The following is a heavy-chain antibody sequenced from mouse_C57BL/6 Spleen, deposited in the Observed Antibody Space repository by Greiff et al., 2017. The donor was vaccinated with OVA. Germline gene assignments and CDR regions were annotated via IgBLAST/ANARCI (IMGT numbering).Heavy chain of an antibody. J-gene: IGHJ2*01. CDR3: ASETESPFGY. Sequence: DVKLQESGPGLVKPSQSLSLTCSVTGYSITSGYYWNWIRQFPGNKLEWMGYISYDGSNNYNPSLKNRISITRDTSKNQFFLKLNSVTTEDTATYYCASETESPFGYWGQGTTLTVST. V-gene: IGHV3-6*01. CDR1: GYSITSGYY. CDR2: ISYDGSN.